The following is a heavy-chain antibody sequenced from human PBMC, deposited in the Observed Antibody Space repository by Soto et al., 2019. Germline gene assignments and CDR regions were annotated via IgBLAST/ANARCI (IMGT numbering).Heavy chain of an antibody. CDR3: ARDLELAYCGGDCYSQAFDI. V-gene: IGHV1-18*04. CDR1: GYTFTSYG. J-gene: IGHJ3*02. CDR2: ISAYNGNT. Sequence: ASVKVSCKASGYTFTSYGISWVRQAPGQGLEWMGWISAYNGNTNYAQKLQGRVTMTTDTSTSTAYMELRSLRSDATAVYYCARDLELAYCGGDCYSQAFDIWGQGKMVTV. D-gene: IGHD2-21*02.